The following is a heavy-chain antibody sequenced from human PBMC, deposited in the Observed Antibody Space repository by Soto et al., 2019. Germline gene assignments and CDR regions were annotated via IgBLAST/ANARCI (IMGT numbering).Heavy chain of an antibody. D-gene: IGHD3-22*01. V-gene: IGHV1-69*12. J-gene: IGHJ4*02. Sequence: QVQLVQSGAEVKKPGSSVKVSCKASGGTFSSYAISWVRQAPGQGLEWMGGIIPIFGTADYAQKFQGRVRITADESTSPGNMERSSLRSEDTAVYYWASHYDSSGYYCRGLDYWGQGTLVTVSS. CDR3: ASHYDSSGYYCRGLDY. CDR1: GGTFSSYA. CDR2: IIPIFGTA.